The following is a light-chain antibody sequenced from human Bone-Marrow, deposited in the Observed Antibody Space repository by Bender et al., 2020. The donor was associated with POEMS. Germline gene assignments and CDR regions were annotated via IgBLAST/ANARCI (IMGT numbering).Light chain of an antibody. CDR2: GNT. CDR3: QSYDRSLNTWV. J-gene: IGLJ3*02. CDR1: SSNVGANYD. Sequence: QSVLTQPPSVSGAPGQRVTISCTGSSSNVGANYDVHWYQFLPGRAPKLLIYGNTNRPSGVPDRFSGSKSGTSASLAITGLQAEDEAAYYCQSYDRSLNTWVFGGGTKLTAL. V-gene: IGLV1-40*01.